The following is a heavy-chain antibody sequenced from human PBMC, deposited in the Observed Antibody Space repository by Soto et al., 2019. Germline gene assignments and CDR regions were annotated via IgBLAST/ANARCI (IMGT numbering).Heavy chain of an antibody. V-gene: IGHV1-69*02. J-gene: IGHJ6*03. CDR2: IIPVLNIT. CDR3: ARGVWVTDGGMNYYYYYMDV. Sequence: QVQLVQSGAEVQKPGSSLRVSCEASGGTLSSYTFNWVRQAPGQGLEWMGRIIPVLNITNNAQNFKGRVTITADKSTSTVYMELSSLRSDDSAIYYCARGVWVTDGGMNYYYYYMDVWGKGSTVTVSS. CDR1: GGTLSSYT. D-gene: IGHD2-21*02.